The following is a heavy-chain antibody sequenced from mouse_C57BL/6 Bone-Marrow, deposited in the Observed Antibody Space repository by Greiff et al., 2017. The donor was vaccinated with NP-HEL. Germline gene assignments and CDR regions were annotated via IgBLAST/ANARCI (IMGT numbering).Heavy chain of an antibody. CDR2: ISSGSSTI. CDR3: ARSLGPDY. V-gene: IGHV5-17*01. Sequence: EVKLMESGGGLVKPGGSLKLSCAASGFTFSDYGMHWVRQAPEKGLEWVAYISSGSSTIYYADTVKGRFTITRDNAKNTLFLQLTSLTSEDTAMYYCARSLGPDYWGQGTTLTVSS. D-gene: IGHD4-1*01. J-gene: IGHJ2*01. CDR1: GFTFSDYG.